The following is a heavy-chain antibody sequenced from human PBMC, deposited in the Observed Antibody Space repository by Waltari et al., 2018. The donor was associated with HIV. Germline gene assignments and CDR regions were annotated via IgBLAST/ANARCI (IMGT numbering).Heavy chain of an antibody. V-gene: IGHV4-59*01. Sequence: QVQLQESGPGLVKPSETLSLTCTVSGGSISSYYWSWIRQPHGKGLEWIGYIYYSGSTNYNPSLKSRVTISVDTSKNQFSLKLSSVTAADTAVYYCARFREYQLLYSTEYYFDYWGQGTLVTVSS. CDR1: GGSISSYY. D-gene: IGHD2-2*02. J-gene: IGHJ4*02. CDR3: ARFREYQLLYSTEYYFDY. CDR2: IYYSGST.